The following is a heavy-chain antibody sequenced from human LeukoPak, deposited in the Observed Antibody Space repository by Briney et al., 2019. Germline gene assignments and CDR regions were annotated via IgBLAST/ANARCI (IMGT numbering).Heavy chain of an antibody. Sequence: GGSLRLSCAASGFTFSRSCMHWVRQAPAKGLVWVSRINDDGSTTSYADSVKGRFTISRDNAKNTLYLQMNSLRAEDTPVYYCAIDAASGYDRFDYWGQGTQVTVSS. J-gene: IGHJ4*02. D-gene: IGHD2-2*01. CDR2: INDDGSTT. CDR1: GFTFSRSC. CDR3: AIDAASGYDRFDY. V-gene: IGHV3-74*01.